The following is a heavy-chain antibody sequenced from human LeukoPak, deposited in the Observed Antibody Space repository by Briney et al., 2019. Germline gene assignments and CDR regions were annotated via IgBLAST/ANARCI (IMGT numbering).Heavy chain of an antibody. CDR2: TAYDGSNE. CDR1: GFTFNNYG. CDR3: ARPSGSVTIFGVVDYFDY. J-gene: IGHJ4*02. V-gene: IGHV3-30*04. D-gene: IGHD3-3*01. Sequence: GGSLRLSCVVSGFTFNNYGMHWVRQAPGKGLDWVASTAYDGSNENYAESVKGRFTISRDNSKNTLYMQMNSLRAEDTAVYYCARPSGSVTIFGVVDYFDYWGQGSLVTVSS.